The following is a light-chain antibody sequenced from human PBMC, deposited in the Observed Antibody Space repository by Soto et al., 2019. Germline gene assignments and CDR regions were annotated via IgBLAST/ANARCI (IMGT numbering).Light chain of an antibody. CDR1: QSIGSY. J-gene: IGKJ5*01. CDR2: DAS. Sequence: EIVLTQSPAALSLSLGERATLSCRASQSIGSYLAWYQHKLGLPPRLLIYDASNRATGIPVRFGGSGSGTDFTLTISSLEPEDFAVYYCQQRSNWPPIFGQGTRLEIK. CDR3: QQRSNWPPI. V-gene: IGKV3-11*01.